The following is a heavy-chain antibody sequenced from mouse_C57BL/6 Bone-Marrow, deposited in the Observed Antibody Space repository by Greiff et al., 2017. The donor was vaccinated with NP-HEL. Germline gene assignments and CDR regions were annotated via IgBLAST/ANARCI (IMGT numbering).Heavy chain of an antibody. Sequence: QVQLQQPGAELVKPGASVKLSCKASGYTFTSYWMHWVKQRPGQGLEWTGMIHPNSGSTNYNEKFKSKATLTVDKSSSTAYMQLSSLTSEDSAVYYCARQLSPFYYAMDYWGQGTSVTVSS. CDR3: ARQLSPFYYAMDY. D-gene: IGHD3-2*02. CDR2: IHPNSGST. J-gene: IGHJ4*01. CDR1: GYTFTSYW. V-gene: IGHV1-64*01.